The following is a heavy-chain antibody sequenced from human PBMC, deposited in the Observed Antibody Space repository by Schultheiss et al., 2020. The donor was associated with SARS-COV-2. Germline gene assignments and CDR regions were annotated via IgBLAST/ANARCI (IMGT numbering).Heavy chain of an antibody. CDR3: ARLKQWLVLKTEPVYAFDI. Sequence: GGSLRLSCAASGFTFSSYAMSWVRQAPGKGLEWVAVIWYDGSNKYYADSVKGRFTISRDNSKNTLYLQMNSLRAEDTAVYYCARLKQWLVLKTEPVYAFDIWGQGTMVTVSS. CDR1: GFTFSSYA. D-gene: IGHD6-19*01. CDR2: IWYDGSNK. V-gene: IGHV3-33*08. J-gene: IGHJ3*02.